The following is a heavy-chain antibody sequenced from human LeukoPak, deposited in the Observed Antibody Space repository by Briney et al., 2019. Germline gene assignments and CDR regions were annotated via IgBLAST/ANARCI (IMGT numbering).Heavy chain of an antibody. Sequence: GGSLRLSCAASGFTFSSYAMSWVRQAPGKGLEWVSAISGSGGSTYYEDSVKGRFTISRDNSKNTLYLQMNSLRAEDTAVYYCAKGVVGGSTSRPFDYWGQGTLVTVSS. D-gene: IGHD2-2*01. J-gene: IGHJ4*02. CDR1: GFTFSSYA. V-gene: IGHV3-23*01. CDR2: ISGSGGST. CDR3: AKGVVGGSTSRPFDY.